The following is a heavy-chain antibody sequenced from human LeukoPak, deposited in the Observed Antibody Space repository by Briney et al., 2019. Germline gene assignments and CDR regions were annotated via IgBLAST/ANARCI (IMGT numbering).Heavy chain of an antibody. CDR1: GGSIRSYY. J-gene: IGHJ6*02. CDR3: AREHSSSWYQHYYGMDV. CDR2: FYYSGST. Sequence: SETLSLTCTVSGGSIRSYYWSWIRQPPGEGLEWIGYFYYSGSTNYNPSLKSRVTISVDTSKNQFSLKLNSVTAADTAVYYCAREHSSSWYQHYYGMDVWGQGTTVTVSS. V-gene: IGHV4-59*01. D-gene: IGHD6-13*01.